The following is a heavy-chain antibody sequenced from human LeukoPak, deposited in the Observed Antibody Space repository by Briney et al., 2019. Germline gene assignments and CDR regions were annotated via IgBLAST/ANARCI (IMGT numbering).Heavy chain of an antibody. J-gene: IGHJ4*02. Sequence: GGSLRLSCAASGFTFSSYSMNWVRQAPGKGLEWVSSISSSSSYICYADSVKGRFTISRDNAKNSLYLQMNSLRAEDTAVYYCARDLDTAMVGGHDYWGQGTLVTVSS. CDR3: ARDLDTAMVGGHDY. CDR2: ISSSSSYI. CDR1: GFTFSSYS. V-gene: IGHV3-21*01. D-gene: IGHD5-18*01.